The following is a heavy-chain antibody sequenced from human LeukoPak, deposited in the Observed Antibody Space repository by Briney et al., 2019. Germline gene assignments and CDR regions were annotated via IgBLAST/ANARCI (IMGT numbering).Heavy chain of an antibody. CDR2: IYTSGST. CDR3: ARGRQASSGSYDAFDI. CDR1: GGSISSYY. J-gene: IGHJ3*02. Sequence: SETLSLTCTVSGGSISSYYWSRIRQPAGKGLEWIGRIYTSGSTSYNPSLRSRVTMSVDTSKNQFSLKLSSVTAADTAVYYCARGRQASSGSYDAFDIWGQGTMVIVSS. D-gene: IGHD1-26*01. V-gene: IGHV4-4*07.